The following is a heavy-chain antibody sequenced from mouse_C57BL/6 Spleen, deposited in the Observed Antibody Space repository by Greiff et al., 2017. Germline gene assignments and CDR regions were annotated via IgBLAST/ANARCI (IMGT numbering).Heavy chain of an antibody. CDR1: GYTFTDYN. CDR2: INPNNGGT. Sequence: VQLQQSGPELVKPGASVKIPCKASGYTFTDYNMDWVKQSHGKSLEWIGDINPNNGGTIYNQKFKGKATLTVDKSSSTAYMELRSLTSEDTAVYYCARSLYYGSSWYFDVWGTGTTVTVSS. J-gene: IGHJ1*03. CDR3: ARSLYYGSSWYFDV. V-gene: IGHV1-18*01. D-gene: IGHD1-1*01.